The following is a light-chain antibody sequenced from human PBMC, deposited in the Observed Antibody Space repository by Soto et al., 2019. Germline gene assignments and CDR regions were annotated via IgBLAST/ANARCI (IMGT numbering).Light chain of an antibody. CDR1: SSDVGAYNY. CDR2: DVS. Sequence: QSALTQPHSVSGSPGQSVTISCTGTSSDVGAYNYVSWYQQHPGKAPKLMIFDVSKRPSGVPDRFSGSKSGNTASLTISGLQAEDEADYSCCSYAGSHTWVFGGGTKLTVL. V-gene: IGLV2-11*01. CDR3: CSYAGSHTWV. J-gene: IGLJ2*01.